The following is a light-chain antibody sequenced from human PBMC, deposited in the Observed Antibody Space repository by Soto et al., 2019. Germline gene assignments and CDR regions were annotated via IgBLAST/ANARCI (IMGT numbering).Light chain of an antibody. CDR1: TGDVTSGHW. Sequence: QAVVTQETSLTVSPGGTVTLTCGSSTGDVTSGHWPYWFQQKPGQAPRTLIYDTANKHSWTPARFSGSLLGGKAALTLSSAQPEDEADYYCSLTSSSGRGFGGGTKLTFL. CDR2: DTA. J-gene: IGLJ2*01. CDR3: SLTSSSGRG. V-gene: IGLV7-46*01.